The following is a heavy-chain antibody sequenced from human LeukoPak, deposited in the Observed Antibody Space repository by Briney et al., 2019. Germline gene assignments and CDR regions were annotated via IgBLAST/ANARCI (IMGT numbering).Heavy chain of an antibody. V-gene: IGHV4-4*07. J-gene: IGHJ5*02. D-gene: IGHD3-10*01. CDR1: GGSISSYY. CDR2: IYTSGST. CDR3: ARDLHGSGTWDWFDP. Sequence: SETLSLTRTVSGGSISSYYWSWIRQPAGKGLEWIGRIYTSGSTNYNPSLKSRVTMSVDTSKNQFSLKLSSVTAADTAVYYCARDLHGSGTWDWFDPWGQGTLVTVSS.